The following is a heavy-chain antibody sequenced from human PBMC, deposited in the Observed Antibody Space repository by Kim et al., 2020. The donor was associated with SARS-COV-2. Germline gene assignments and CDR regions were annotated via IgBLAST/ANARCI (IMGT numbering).Heavy chain of an antibody. CDR3: ARVSDYYGSGSYYYVKYYYGMDV. CDR1: GGTFSSYA. J-gene: IGHJ6*02. CDR2: IIPIFGTA. V-gene: IGHV1-69*13. D-gene: IGHD3-10*01. Sequence: SVKVSCKASGGTFSSYAISWVRQAPGQGLEWMGGIIPIFGTANYAQKFQGRVTITADESTSTAYMELSSLRSEDTAVYYCARVSDYYGSGSYYYVKYYYGMDVWGQGTTVTVSS.